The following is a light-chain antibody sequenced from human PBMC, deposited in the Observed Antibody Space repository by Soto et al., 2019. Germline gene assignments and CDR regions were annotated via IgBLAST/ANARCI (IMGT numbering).Light chain of an antibody. V-gene: IGKV1-39*01. CDR2: AAS. Sequence: DIQMTQSPSSLSASVVDRVTITCRASQSISSYLNWYQQKPGKAPKLLIYAASSLQSGVPSRFSGSGSGTDFTLTISSLQPEDFATYYCHQSYSTLWTFGQGTKVDIK. J-gene: IGKJ1*01. CDR1: QSISSY. CDR3: HQSYSTLWT.